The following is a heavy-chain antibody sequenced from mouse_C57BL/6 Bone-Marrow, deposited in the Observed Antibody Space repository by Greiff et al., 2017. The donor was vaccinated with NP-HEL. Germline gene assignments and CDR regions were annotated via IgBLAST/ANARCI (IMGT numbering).Heavy chain of an antibody. J-gene: IGHJ2*01. CDR3: ARSYYYGSSYDY. CDR1: GFTFSDYG. D-gene: IGHD1-1*01. Sequence: EVMLVESGGGLVKPGGSLKLSCAASGFTFSDYGMHWVRQAPEKGLEWVAYISSGSSTIYYADTVKGRFTISRDNAKNTLFLQMTSLRSEDTAMYYCARSYYYGSSYDYGGQGTTLTVSS. V-gene: IGHV5-17*01. CDR2: ISSGSSTI.